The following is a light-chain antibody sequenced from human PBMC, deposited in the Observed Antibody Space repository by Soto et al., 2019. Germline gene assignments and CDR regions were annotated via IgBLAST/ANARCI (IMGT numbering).Light chain of an antibody. J-gene: IGLJ3*02. V-gene: IGLV2-14*03. CDR3: CSYTSSSTWV. CDR1: SSDGGTYNY. CDR2: DVS. Sequence: QSALTQPASVSGSPGQSITISCTGTSSDGGTYNYVSWYQHHPGRAPKLKIYDVSSRPSGVSNRFSGSKSANTASLTISGLQAEDEADYYCCSYTSSSTWVFGGGTKLTVL.